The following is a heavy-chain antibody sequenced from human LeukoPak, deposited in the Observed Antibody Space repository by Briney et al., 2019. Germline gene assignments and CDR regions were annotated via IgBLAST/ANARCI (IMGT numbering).Heavy chain of an antibody. Sequence: GSLRLSCAASGFTFSSYAMSWVRQAPGKGLEWIGYIYYSGSTYYNPSLKSRVTISVDTSKNQFSLKLSSVTAADTAVYYCARGVSEWLQDAFDIWGQGTMVTVSS. V-gene: IGHV4-59*12. CDR3: ARGVSEWLQDAFDI. J-gene: IGHJ3*02. CDR1: GFTFSSYA. D-gene: IGHD3-3*01. CDR2: IYYSGST.